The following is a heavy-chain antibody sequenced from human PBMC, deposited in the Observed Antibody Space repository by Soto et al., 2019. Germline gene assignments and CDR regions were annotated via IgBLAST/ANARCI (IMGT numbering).Heavy chain of an antibody. CDR1: GYTFTSYG. V-gene: IGHV1-18*01. CDR2: ISAYNGNT. D-gene: IGHD2-2*01. Sequence: ASVKVSCKASGYTFTSYGISWVRQAPGQGLEWMGWISAYNGNTNYAQKLQGRVTMTTDTSTSTAYMELRSLRSDDTAVYYCARVRCSSTSCYGVYYYYGMDVWGQGTTVTVSS. J-gene: IGHJ6*02. CDR3: ARVRCSSTSCYGVYYYYGMDV.